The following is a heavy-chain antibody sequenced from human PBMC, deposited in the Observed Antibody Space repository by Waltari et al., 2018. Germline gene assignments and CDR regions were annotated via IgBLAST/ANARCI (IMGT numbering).Heavy chain of an antibody. CDR2: IYYSGST. J-gene: IGHJ3*02. CDR3: ARTPTKYYYDSSGYYAFDI. V-gene: IGHV4-59*12. Sequence: QVQLQESGPGLVKPSETLSLTCTVSGGSISSYYWRWIRQPPGKGLEWLGYIYYSGSTNYNPSHKSRGTISVDTSKNQFSLKLSSVTAADTAVYYCARTPTKYYYDSSGYYAFDIWGQGTMVTVSS. D-gene: IGHD3-22*01. CDR1: GGSISSYY.